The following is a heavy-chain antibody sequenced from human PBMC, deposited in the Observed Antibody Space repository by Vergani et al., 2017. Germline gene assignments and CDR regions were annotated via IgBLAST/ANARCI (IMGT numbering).Heavy chain of an antibody. V-gene: IGHV4-59*01. D-gene: IGHD6-13*01. J-gene: IGHJ6*03. CDR1: GGSISSYY. Sequence: QVQLQESGPGLVKPSETLSLTCTVSGGSISSYYWSWIRQPPGKGLEWIGYIYYSGSNNYNPSLKSRVTISVDTSKNQFSLKLSSVTAADTAVYYCARGGRYSSYPRYYYMDVWGKGTTVTVSS. CDR2: IYYSGSN. CDR3: ARGGRYSSYPRYYYMDV.